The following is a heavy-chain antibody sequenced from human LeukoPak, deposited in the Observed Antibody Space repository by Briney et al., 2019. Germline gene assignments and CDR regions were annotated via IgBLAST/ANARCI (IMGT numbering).Heavy chain of an antibody. CDR1: GFTVSSNY. CDR3: ARDPVGNWFDP. D-gene: IGHD2-15*01. Sequence: GGSLRLSCAASGFTVSSNYMSWVRQAPGKGLEWVSVIYSGGSTYYADSVKGRFTISRDNSKNTSYLQMNSLRAEDTAVYYCARDPVGNWFDPWGQGTLVTVSS. J-gene: IGHJ5*02. V-gene: IGHV3-66*01. CDR2: IYSGGST.